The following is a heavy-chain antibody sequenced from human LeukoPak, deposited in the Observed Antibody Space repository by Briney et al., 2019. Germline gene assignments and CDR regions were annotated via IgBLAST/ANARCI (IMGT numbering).Heavy chain of an antibody. CDR2: IHTSGST. V-gene: IGHV4-4*07. D-gene: IGHD3-3*01. CDR3: ARDGSGLGFDC. Sequence: PSETLSLTCTVSGGSISNYYWSWIRQPAGKGLEWIGRIHTSGSTNYNPSLKSRVTMSVDTSKNHFSLELTSVTAADTAVYYCARDGSGLGFDCWGQGTLVTVSS. J-gene: IGHJ4*02. CDR1: GGSISNYY.